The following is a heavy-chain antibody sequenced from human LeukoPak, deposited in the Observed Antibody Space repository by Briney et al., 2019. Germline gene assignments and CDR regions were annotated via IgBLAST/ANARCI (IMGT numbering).Heavy chain of an antibody. CDR3: ARDIEGIADRLRTRWFDP. V-gene: IGHV4-59*01. CDR1: GGXMSHYY. D-gene: IGHD6-6*01. J-gene: IGHJ5*02. CDR2: VSYRGSTNYRGST. Sequence: SETLSLTCTVSGGXMSHYYCSWIRQTPGKGLEWIGDVSYRGSTNYRGSTNYNPSLKSRVTISVDSSKNQFSLNVKSVTAADTAVYYCARDIEGIADRLRTRWFDPWGQGTLVTVSS.